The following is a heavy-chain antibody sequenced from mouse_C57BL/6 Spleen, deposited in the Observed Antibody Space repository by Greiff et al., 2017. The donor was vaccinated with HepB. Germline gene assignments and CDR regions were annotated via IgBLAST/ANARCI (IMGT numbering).Heavy chain of an antibody. J-gene: IGHJ4*01. D-gene: IGHD1-1*02. CDR3: AREWSDY. V-gene: IGHV5-4*01. CDR2: ISDGGSYT. Sequence: EVQVVESGGGLVKPGGSLKLSCAASGFTFSSYAMSWVRQTPEKRLEWVATISDGGSYTYYPDNVKGRFTISRDNAKNNLYLQMSHLKSEDTAMYDCAREWSDYWGQGTSVTVSS. CDR1: GFTFSSYA.